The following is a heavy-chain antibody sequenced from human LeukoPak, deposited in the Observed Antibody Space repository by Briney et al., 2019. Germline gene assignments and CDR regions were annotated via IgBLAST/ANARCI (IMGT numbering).Heavy chain of an antibody. CDR3: ARDRSISAAGDTY. J-gene: IGHJ4*02. V-gene: IGHV3-74*01. Sequence: PGGSLRLSWAASGFTFSDYWMHWVRQAPGKGLVWVSRVNRDGSSTSYADSVKGRFTISRDNAKNTLSLQMNSLRAEDTAVYYCARDRSISAAGDTYWGQGTLVTVSS. D-gene: IGHD6-13*01. CDR2: VNRDGSST. CDR1: GFTFSDYW.